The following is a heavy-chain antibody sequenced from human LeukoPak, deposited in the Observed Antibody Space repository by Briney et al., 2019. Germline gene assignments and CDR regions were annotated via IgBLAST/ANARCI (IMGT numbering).Heavy chain of an antibody. D-gene: IGHD6-19*01. Sequence: PGGSLRLSCAASGFTFSSYEMNWVRQAPGKGLEWVSYISSSGNTIYYADSVKGRFTISRDNAKNSLYLQMNSLRAEDTAVYYCARDHGSDWHYFDYWRQGTLVTVSS. CDR1: GFTFSSYE. CDR3: ARDHGSDWHYFDY. CDR2: ISSSGNTI. J-gene: IGHJ4*02. V-gene: IGHV3-48*03.